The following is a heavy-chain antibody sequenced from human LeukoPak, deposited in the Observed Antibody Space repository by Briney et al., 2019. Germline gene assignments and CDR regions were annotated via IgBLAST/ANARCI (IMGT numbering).Heavy chain of an antibody. J-gene: IGHJ6*03. D-gene: IGHD5-18*01. CDR1: GGTFSSYA. V-gene: IGHV1-69*01. Sequence: ASVKVSCKASGGTFSSYAISWVRQAPGQGLEWMGGIIPIFGTANYAQKFQGRVTITADESTSTAYMELSSLRSEDTAVYYCAREGVDTAMETYYYYYMDVWGKGISVTVSS. CDR3: AREGVDTAMETYYYYYMDV. CDR2: IIPIFGTA.